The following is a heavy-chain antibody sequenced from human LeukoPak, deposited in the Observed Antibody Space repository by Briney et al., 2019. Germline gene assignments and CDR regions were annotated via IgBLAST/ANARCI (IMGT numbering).Heavy chain of an antibody. Sequence: GESLKISCKGSGYSFTSYWIGWVRQMLGKGLEWMGIIYPGDSDTRYSPSFQGQVTISADKSISTAYLQWSSLKASDTAMYYCAAQDTIRASIAVAATDDAFDIWGQGTMVTISS. D-gene: IGHD6-19*01. J-gene: IGHJ3*02. CDR1: GYSFTSYW. CDR3: AAQDTIRASIAVAATDDAFDI. V-gene: IGHV5-51*01. CDR2: IYPGDSDT.